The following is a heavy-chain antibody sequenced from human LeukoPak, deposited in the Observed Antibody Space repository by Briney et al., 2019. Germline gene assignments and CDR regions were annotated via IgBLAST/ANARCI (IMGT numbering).Heavy chain of an antibody. V-gene: IGHV4-34*01. CDR1: GGSFSGYY. J-gene: IGHJ3*02. CDR2: INHSGST. Sequence: PSETLSLTCAVYGGSFSGYYWNWIRQPPGKGLEWIGEINHSGSTNYNPSLKSRVTISVDSSKNQFSLKLSSVTAADTAVYYCARHYYYDSSGSRDAFDIWGQGTMVTVSS. D-gene: IGHD3-22*01. CDR3: ARHYYYDSSGSRDAFDI.